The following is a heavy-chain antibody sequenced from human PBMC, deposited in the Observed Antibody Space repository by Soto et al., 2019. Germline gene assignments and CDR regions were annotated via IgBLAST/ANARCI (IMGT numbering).Heavy chain of an antibody. D-gene: IGHD1-26*01. CDR1: GYTFTSYD. Sequence: ASVKVSCKASGYTFTSYDINWVRQATGQGLEWMGWMDPNSGNTGYAQKFQGRVTMTRNTSISTAYMELSSLRSEDTAVYYCARAAAGAGVHDAFDIWGQGTMVTVSS. V-gene: IGHV1-8*01. CDR2: MDPNSGNT. CDR3: ARAAAGAGVHDAFDI. J-gene: IGHJ3*02.